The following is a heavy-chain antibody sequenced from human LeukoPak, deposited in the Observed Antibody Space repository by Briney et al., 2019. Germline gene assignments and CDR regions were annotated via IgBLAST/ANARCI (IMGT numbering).Heavy chain of an antibody. CDR1: GGSISSYY. V-gene: IGHV4-59*01. J-gene: IGHJ5*02. CDR2: IYYSGST. D-gene: IGHD6-19*01. Sequence: PSETLSLTCTVSGGSISSYYCSWIRQPPGKGLEWNGYIYYSGSTNYNPSLKSRVTISVDTSKNQFSLKLSSVTAADTAVYYCARAVAVAGRGNWFDPWGQGTLVTVSS. CDR3: ARAVAVAGRGNWFDP.